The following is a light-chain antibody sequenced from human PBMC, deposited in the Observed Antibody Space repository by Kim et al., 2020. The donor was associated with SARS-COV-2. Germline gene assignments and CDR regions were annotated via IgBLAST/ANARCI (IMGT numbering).Light chain of an antibody. V-gene: IGKV1-27*01. CDR3: QKYNCAPYT. CDR1: QGIRNY. J-gene: IGKJ2*01. Sequence: SASVGDRVTITCRASQGIRNYLAWYQQKPGKVPKLLIYAASTLQSGVPSRFSRSGSGTDFTLTISSLQPEDVATYYCQKYNCAPYTFGQGTKLEI. CDR2: AAS.